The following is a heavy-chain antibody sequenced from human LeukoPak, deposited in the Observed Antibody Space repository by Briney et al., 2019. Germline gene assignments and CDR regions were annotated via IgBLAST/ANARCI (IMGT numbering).Heavy chain of an antibody. Sequence: PGGSLRLSCAASGFTFSSYGMHWVRQAPGKGLEWVAVIWYDGSNKYYADSVKGRFTISRDNSKNTLYLQMNSLRAEDTAVYYCARSPYSYGSYYYYGMDVWGQGTTVTVSS. V-gene: IGHV3-33*08. J-gene: IGHJ6*02. CDR1: GFTFSSYG. D-gene: IGHD5-18*01. CDR2: IWYDGSNK. CDR3: ARSPYSYGSYYYYGMDV.